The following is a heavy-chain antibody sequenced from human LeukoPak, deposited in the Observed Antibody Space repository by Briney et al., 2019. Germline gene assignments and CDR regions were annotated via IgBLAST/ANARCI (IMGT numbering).Heavy chain of an antibody. V-gene: IGHV5-51*01. CDR3: ARLGLDAHFDY. CDR1: GYRFTSYW. J-gene: IGHJ4*02. Sequence: GAALQISCKGSGYRFTSYWIGWVRQMPGKGLGWMGIIYPGDSDTRYSPSFQGQVTISADKSISTAYLQWSSLKASDTAMYYCARLGLDAHFDYWGQGTLVTVSS. D-gene: IGHD3/OR15-3a*01. CDR2: IYPGDSDT.